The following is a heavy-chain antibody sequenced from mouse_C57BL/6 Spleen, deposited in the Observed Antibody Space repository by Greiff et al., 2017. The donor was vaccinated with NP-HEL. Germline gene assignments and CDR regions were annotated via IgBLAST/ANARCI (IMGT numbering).Heavy chain of an antibody. V-gene: IGHV1-55*01. D-gene: IGHD1-1*01. Sequence: QVQLQQPGAELVKPGASVKMSCKASGYTFTSYWITWVKQRPGQGLEWIGDIYPGSGSTNYNEKFKSKATLTVDTSSSTAYMQLSSLTSEDSAVYYCARGEDGSSYDYFDYWGQGTTLTVSS. CDR1: GYTFTSYW. J-gene: IGHJ2*01. CDR2: IYPGSGST. CDR3: ARGEDGSSYDYFDY.